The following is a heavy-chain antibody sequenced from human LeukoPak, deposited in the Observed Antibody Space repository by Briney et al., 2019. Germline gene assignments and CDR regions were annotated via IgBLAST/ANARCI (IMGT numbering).Heavy chain of an antibody. V-gene: IGHV4-4*07. CDR2: IYITGST. J-gene: IGHJ6*03. CDR1: GGSIINYY. CDR3: ARLKYYDSTGYSPGYYMDV. D-gene: IGHD3-22*01. Sequence: SETLSLTCSVAGGSIINYYWSWIRQSAGTGLGWVGRIYITGSTTYNPSLQSRLSMSVDTSKNQFSLRLGSVSAADTAVYYCARLKYYDSTGYSPGYYMDVWGKGITVTVSS.